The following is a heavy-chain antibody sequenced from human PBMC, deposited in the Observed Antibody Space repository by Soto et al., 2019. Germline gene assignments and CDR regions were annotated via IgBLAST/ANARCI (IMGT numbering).Heavy chain of an antibody. CDR2: INAGNGNT. J-gene: IGHJ4*02. D-gene: IGHD6-19*01. V-gene: IGHV1-3*05. CDR1: GYTFTSYA. CDR3: ARESLAVAGTFDY. Sequence: QVQLVQSGAEEKKPGASVKVSCKASGYTFTSYAMHWVRQAPGQRLEWMGWINAGNGNTKYSQKFQGRVTITRDTFASTAYMELSSLRSEDTAVYYCARESLAVAGTFDYWGQGTLVTVSS.